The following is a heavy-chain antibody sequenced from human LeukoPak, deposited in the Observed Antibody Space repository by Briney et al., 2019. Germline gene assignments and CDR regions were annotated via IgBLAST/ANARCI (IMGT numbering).Heavy chain of an antibody. CDR1: GYTFIGYY. V-gene: IGHV1-2*02. CDR2: INPNSGGT. CDR3: ARDTVLLWFGESHYSFDY. D-gene: IGHD3-10*01. J-gene: IGHJ4*02. Sequence: ASMKVSCKTSGYTFIGYYMHWVRQAPGQGLEWMGWINPNSGGTNYAQKFQGRVTMTRDTSISTAYMELSRLRSDDTAVYYCARDTVLLWFGESHYSFDYWGQGTLVTVSS.